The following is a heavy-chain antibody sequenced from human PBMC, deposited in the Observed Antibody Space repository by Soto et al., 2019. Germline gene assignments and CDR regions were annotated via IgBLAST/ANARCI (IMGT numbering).Heavy chain of an antibody. D-gene: IGHD5-12*01. J-gene: IGHJ4*02. V-gene: IGHV3-23*01. CDR2: TSGSGDTT. Sequence: PGGSLRLSCEASGFTFTSYAMSWVRQAPGKGLEWVSATSGSGDTTYYADSVKGRFTISRDNSEKRLYLQMNSLRAEDTAVYYCAKRVHGGYVSYFDSWGQGTLVTVSS. CDR1: GFTFTSYA. CDR3: AKRVHGGYVSYFDS.